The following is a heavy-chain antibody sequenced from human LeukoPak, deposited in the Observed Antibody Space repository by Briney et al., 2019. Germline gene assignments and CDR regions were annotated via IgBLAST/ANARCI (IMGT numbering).Heavy chain of an antibody. D-gene: IGHD6-13*01. CDR2: ISSSSSYI. CDR1: GFTFSSYS. Sequence: PGGSLRLSCAASGFTFSSYSMNWVRQAPGKGLEWVSSISSSSSYIYYADSVKGRFTISRDNAKNSLYLQMNSLRAEDTAVYYCARDKSSWYYYYMDVWGKGTTVTVSS. J-gene: IGHJ6*03. CDR3: ARDKSSWYYYYMDV. V-gene: IGHV3-21*01.